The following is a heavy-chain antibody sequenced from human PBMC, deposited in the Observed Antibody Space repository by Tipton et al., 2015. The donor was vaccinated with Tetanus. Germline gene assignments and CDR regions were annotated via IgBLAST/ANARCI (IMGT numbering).Heavy chain of an antibody. CDR3: ARAYRFSSSPSIYWSAP. Sequence: LTCTVSGGSISSGGYYWSWIRQHPGKGLEWIGYIYYSGSTYYNPSLKSRVTISVDTYKNQFSLKLSSVTAADTAVYYCARAYRFSSSPSIYWSAPWGQGTLVAVS. V-gene: IGHV4-31*03. D-gene: IGHD6-6*01. CDR2: IYYSGST. J-gene: IGHJ5*02. CDR1: GGSISSGGYY.